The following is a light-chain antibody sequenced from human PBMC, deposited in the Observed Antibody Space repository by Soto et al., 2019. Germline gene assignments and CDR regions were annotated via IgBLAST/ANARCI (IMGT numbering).Light chain of an antibody. V-gene: IGKV3-11*01. J-gene: IGKJ2*01. CDR1: QSIGFY. CDR3: QQRSHWPPT. Sequence: EIVLTQSPATLSLSPGERATLSCRASQSIGFYLAWYQQKPGQAPSLLIYDASYRAPGIPARFSGSGSGTDFTLTISSLEPEDFAVYYCQQRSHWPPTFGQGTKLEIK. CDR2: DAS.